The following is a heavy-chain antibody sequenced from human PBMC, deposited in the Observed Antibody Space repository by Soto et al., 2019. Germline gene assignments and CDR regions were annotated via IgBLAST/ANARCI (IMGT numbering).Heavy chain of an antibody. D-gene: IGHD3-16*01. CDR1: GYTFTNFG. CDR2: ISAYNGNT. CDR3: ARGGTPIDY. J-gene: IGHJ4*02. V-gene: IGHV1-18*01. Sequence: QVQLVQSGAEVKKPGASVKVSCKTSGYTFTNFGFSWVRQAPGQGLEWMGWISAYNGNTNYAQNFQGRVNMTTNTSTSTAYRELRSLRSDDTAVYYGARGGTPIDYWGQGTLVTVSS.